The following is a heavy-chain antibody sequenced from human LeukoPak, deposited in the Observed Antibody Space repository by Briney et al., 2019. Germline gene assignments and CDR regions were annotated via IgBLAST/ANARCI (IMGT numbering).Heavy chain of an antibody. Sequence: SVKVSCKASGGTFSSYAISWVRQAPGQGLEWMGGIIPIFGTANYALKFQGRVTITADESTSTAYMELSSLRSEDTAVYYCARGAIDIDGMDVWGQGTTVTVSS. J-gene: IGHJ6*02. V-gene: IGHV1-69*13. CDR1: GGTFSSYA. CDR3: ARGAIDIDGMDV. CDR2: IIPIFGTA. D-gene: IGHD3-9*01.